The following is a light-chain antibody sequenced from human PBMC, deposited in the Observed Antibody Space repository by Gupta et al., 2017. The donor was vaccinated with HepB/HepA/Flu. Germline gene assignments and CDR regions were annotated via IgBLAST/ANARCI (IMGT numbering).Light chain of an antibody. CDR3: EEWDDRLNGLV. CDR1: WSNIGDNT. J-gene: IGLJ3*02. Sequence: QSVVTQPPSASEAPRQRVTISCSGSWSNIGDNTVNWYQQLPGKAPKLLIYDDDLLPSGVSDRFSGSKSGTSASLTISGLQSEDEAEYYCEEWDDRLNGLVFGGGTKLTDL. V-gene: IGLV1-36*01. CDR2: DDD.